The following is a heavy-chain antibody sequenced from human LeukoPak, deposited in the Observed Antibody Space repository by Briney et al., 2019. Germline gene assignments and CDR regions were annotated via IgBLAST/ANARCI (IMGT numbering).Heavy chain of an antibody. CDR3: ARGRSHYDSSDYHETGFDY. V-gene: IGHV1-2*07. D-gene: IGHD3-22*01. CDR1: GYSLSDHY. Sequence: ASVKVSCKASGYSLSDHYMHWVRQAPGQGLEWMGWINPNSNGLNNYAHKFQGRVTMTSDTSISTASMELSGLISDDTAVYFCARGRSHYDSSDYHETGFDYWGQGNLVTVSS. CDR2: INPNSNGLN. J-gene: IGHJ4*02.